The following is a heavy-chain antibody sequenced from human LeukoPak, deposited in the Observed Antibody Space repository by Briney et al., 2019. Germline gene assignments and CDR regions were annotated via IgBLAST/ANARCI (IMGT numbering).Heavy chain of an antibody. CDR3: ARHVGSGSAQYYYYYMDV. CDR2: LYYSGST. D-gene: IGHD1-26*01. CDR1: GGSISSSGYY. J-gene: IGHJ6*03. V-gene: IGHV4-39*01. Sequence: SETLSLTCTVSGGSISSSGYYWGWIRQPPGKGLEWIGSLYYSGSTYYNPSLKSRVTTSVDTSKNQFSLKLSSVTAADTAAYYCARHVGSGSAQYYYYYMDVWGKGTTVTVS.